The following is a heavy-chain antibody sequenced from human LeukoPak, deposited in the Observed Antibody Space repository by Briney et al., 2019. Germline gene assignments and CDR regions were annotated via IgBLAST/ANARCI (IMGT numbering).Heavy chain of an antibody. Sequence: GGSLRLSCAASGFTFDDYAMHWVRQAPGKGLEWVSGISWNSANIGSADSVRGRFTISRDNAKNSLYLKVISLRPEDMALYYCAKGIEYISSSKGGDAFDIWGQGTMVTVSS. J-gene: IGHJ3*02. CDR1: GFTFDDYA. CDR2: ISWNSANI. CDR3: AKGIEYISSSKGGDAFDI. V-gene: IGHV3-9*03. D-gene: IGHD6-6*01.